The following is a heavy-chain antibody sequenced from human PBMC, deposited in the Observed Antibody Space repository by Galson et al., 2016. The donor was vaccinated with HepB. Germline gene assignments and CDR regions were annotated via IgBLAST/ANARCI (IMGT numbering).Heavy chain of an antibody. Sequence: QSGAEVKKPGESLKISCKAFEFSFSSYWIGWVRQMPGKGLECMGIIYPSDSDTRYSPAFQGQVTISADRSISTTYLQWSSLEASDSAIYYCASGKWRDFDYWGQGTLLTVAS. J-gene: IGHJ4*02. CDR3: ASGKWRDFDY. D-gene: IGHD1-26*01. V-gene: IGHV5-51*01. CDR1: EFSFSSYW. CDR2: IYPSDSDT.